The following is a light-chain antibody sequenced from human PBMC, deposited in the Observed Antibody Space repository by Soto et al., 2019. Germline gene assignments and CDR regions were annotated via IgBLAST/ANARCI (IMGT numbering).Light chain of an antibody. V-gene: IGLV1-51*02. J-gene: IGLJ1*01. Sequence: QSVLTQPPSVSAAPGQKVTISCSGTSSNIGNNYVSWYQHFPGTAPKLLIYEDNKRPSEIPDRFSGSKSGTPATLGITGLQTGGEADYYCGTWDNSLSIYVFATGPKVTV. CDR3: GTWDNSLSIYV. CDR1: SSNIGNNY. CDR2: EDN.